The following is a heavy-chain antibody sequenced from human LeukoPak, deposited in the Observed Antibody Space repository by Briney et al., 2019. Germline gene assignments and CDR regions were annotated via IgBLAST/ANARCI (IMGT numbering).Heavy chain of an antibody. CDR1: GGSFSGYY. CDR3: ARVRDGYNKGYYYYYMDV. Sequence: SETLSLTCAVYGGSFSGYYWSWIRQPPGKGLEWIGEINHSGSTNYNPSLKSRVTISVDTSKNQFSLKLSSVTAADTAVYYCARVRDGYNKGYYYYYMDVWGKGTTVTISS. D-gene: IGHD5-24*01. V-gene: IGHV4-34*01. J-gene: IGHJ6*03. CDR2: INHSGST.